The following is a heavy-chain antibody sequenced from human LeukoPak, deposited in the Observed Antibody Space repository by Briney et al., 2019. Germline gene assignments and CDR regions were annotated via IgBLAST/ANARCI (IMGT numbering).Heavy chain of an antibody. CDR2: ISAYNGNT. Sequence: ASVKVSCKASGYTFTSYGISWVRQAPGQGLEWMGWISAYNGNTNYAQKLQGRVTMTTDTSTSTAYMELRSLRSDDTAVYYCARYRAMVQGVIRYNWFDPWGQGTLVTVSS. CDR3: ARYRAMVQGVIRYNWFDP. J-gene: IGHJ5*02. V-gene: IGHV1-18*01. CDR1: GYTFTSYG. D-gene: IGHD3-10*01.